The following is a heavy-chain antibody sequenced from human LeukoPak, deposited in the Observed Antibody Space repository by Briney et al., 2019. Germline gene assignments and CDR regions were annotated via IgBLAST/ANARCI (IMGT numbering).Heavy chain of an antibody. CDR1: GATFTNYA. J-gene: IGHJ4*02. CDR3: AKLAIDY. CDR2: ISGTGVST. V-gene: IGHV3-23*01. Sequence: GGSLRLSCTASGATFTNYAMIWVRQAPGKGLEWVSGISGTGVSTYYADSVKGRFIISRDNSNSTLYLQMNSLRAEDTAVYYCAKLAIDYWGQGTLVTVSS.